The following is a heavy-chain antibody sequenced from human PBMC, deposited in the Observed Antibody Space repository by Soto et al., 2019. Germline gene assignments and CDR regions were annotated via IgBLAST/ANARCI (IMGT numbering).Heavy chain of an antibody. CDR2: ISAYNGNT. D-gene: IGHD3-3*01. V-gene: IGHV1-18*01. J-gene: IGHJ6*03. CDR1: GYTFTSYG. CDR3: ARDFWSGYYPTRYYYYYTDV. Sequence: ASVKVSCKASGYTFTSYGISWVRQAPGQGLEWMGWISAYNGNTDYAQKLQGRVTMTTDTSTSTAYMELRSLRSDDTAVYYCARDFWSGYYPTRYYYYYTDVWGKGTTVTVSS.